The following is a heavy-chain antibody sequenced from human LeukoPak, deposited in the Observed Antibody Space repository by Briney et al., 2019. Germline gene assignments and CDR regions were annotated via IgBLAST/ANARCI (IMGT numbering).Heavy chain of an antibody. CDR2: MNPNSGNT. CDR3: ARSARGRAREYYFDY. Sequence: ASVKVSCKASGYTFTSYDINWVRQATGQGLERMGWMNPNSGNTGYAQKFQGRVTMTRNTSISTAYMELSSLRSEDTAVYYCARSARGRAREYYFDYWGQGTLVTVSS. V-gene: IGHV1-8*01. J-gene: IGHJ4*02. CDR1: GYTFTSYD. D-gene: IGHD2/OR15-2a*01.